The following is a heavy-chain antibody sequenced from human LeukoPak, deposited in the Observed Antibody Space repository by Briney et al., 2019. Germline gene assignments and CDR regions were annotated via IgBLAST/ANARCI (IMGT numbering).Heavy chain of an antibody. CDR1: GGSISSYY. D-gene: IGHD3-10*01. V-gene: IGHV4-59*01. CDR2: IYYSGST. Sequence: ETLSLTCTASGGSISSYYWSWIRQPPGKGLEWIGYIYYSGSTNYNPSLKSRVTISVDTSKNQFSLKLSSVTAADTAVYYCASTMVRGVAPFDYWGQGTLVTVSS. CDR3: ASTMVRGVAPFDY. J-gene: IGHJ4*02.